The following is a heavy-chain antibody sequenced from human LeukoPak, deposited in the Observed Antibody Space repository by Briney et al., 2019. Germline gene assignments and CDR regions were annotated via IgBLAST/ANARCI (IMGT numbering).Heavy chain of an antibody. Sequence: GGSLRLSCAASGFTFTSYSMNWVRQAPGKGLEWVSSITSASSYIYYADSVKGRFAISRDNAKNSLYLQMNSLRAEDTAVYFCARSQVLGTFDHWGQGTLLTVSS. J-gene: IGHJ4*02. CDR1: GFTFTSYS. CDR2: ITSASSYI. D-gene: IGHD1/OR15-1a*01. V-gene: IGHV3-21*01. CDR3: ARSQVLGTFDH.